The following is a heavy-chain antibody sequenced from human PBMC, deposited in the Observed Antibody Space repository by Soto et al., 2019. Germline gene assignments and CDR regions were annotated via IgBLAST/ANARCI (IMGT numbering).Heavy chain of an antibody. CDR3: ARDSVGAAAGTKVY. J-gene: IGHJ4*02. Sequence: PGESLKISCAASGFTFSSYGMHWVRQAPGKGLEWVAVIWYDGSNKYYADSVKGRFTISRDNSKNTLYLQMNSLRAEDTAVYYCARDSVGAAAGTKVYWGQGTLVTVSS. V-gene: IGHV3-33*01. CDR1: GFTFSSYG. D-gene: IGHD6-13*01. CDR2: IWYDGSNK.